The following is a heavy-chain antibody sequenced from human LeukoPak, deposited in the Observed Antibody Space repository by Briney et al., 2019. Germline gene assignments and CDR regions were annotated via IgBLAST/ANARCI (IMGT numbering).Heavy chain of an antibody. V-gene: IGHV4-59*01. CDR3: ARDLYGDCAFDI. Sequence: SETLSLTCTVSGGSISSYYWSWIRQPPGKGLEWIGYIYYSGSTNYNPSLKSRVTISVDTSKNQFSLKLSSVTTADTTVYYCARDLYGDCAFDIWGQGTMVTVSS. D-gene: IGHD4-17*01. CDR1: GGSISSYY. J-gene: IGHJ3*02. CDR2: IYYSGST.